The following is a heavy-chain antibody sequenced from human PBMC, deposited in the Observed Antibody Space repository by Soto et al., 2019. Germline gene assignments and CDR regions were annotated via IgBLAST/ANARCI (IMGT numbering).Heavy chain of an antibody. V-gene: IGHV3-30*03. Sequence: GGSLRLSCAVSGFTVSTYGMHWVRQAPGKGLEWVAVISRDGGTKYYADSVKGRFTISRDNSRNTLFLEMNSLRSDDMAVYYCTGEVASAYWGQGTLVTVSS. CDR2: ISRDGGTK. CDR3: TGEVASAY. CDR1: GFTVSTYG. J-gene: IGHJ4*02. D-gene: IGHD2-8*02.